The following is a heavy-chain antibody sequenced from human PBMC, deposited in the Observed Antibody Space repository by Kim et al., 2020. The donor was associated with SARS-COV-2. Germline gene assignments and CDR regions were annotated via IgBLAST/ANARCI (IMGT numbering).Heavy chain of an antibody. J-gene: IGHJ4*02. Sequence: SETLSLTCAVYGGSFSGYYWSWIRQPPGKGLEWIGEINHSGSTNYNPSLKSRVTISVDTSKNQFSLKLSSVTAADTAVYYCARFALLLYSSSSPFFDYWGQGTLVTVSS. D-gene: IGHD6-6*01. V-gene: IGHV4-34*01. CDR1: GGSFSGYY. CDR3: ARFALLLYSSSSPFFDY. CDR2: INHSGST.